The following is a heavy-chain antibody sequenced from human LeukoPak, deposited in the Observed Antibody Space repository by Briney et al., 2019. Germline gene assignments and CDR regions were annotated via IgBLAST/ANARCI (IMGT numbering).Heavy chain of an antibody. CDR1: GYTFTGYY. Sequence: ASVKVSCKASGYTFTGYYMHWVRQAPGQGLEWMGWINPNSGGTNYAQKFQGRVTMTRDTSISTAYMELSRLRSEDTAVYYCARATVLRYFDWLRNRYYFDYWGQGTLVTVSS. CDR2: INPNSGGT. J-gene: IGHJ4*02. D-gene: IGHD3-9*01. V-gene: IGHV1-2*02. CDR3: ARATVLRYFDWLRNRYYFDY.